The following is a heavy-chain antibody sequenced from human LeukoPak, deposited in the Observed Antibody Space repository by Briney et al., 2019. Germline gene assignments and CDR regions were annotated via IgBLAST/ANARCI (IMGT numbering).Heavy chain of an antibody. V-gene: IGHV4-39*07. CDR3: ARGLTWSYYFPF. Sequence: SETLSLTCTVSGGSISSSSYYWGWIRQPPGKGLEWIGSIYYSGSTYYNPSLKSRVTISVDTSKNQFSLKLSSVTAADTAVYYCARGLTWSYYFPFWGQGTLVTVSS. J-gene: IGHJ4*02. CDR1: GGSISSSSYY. CDR2: IYYSGST. D-gene: IGHD3-10*01.